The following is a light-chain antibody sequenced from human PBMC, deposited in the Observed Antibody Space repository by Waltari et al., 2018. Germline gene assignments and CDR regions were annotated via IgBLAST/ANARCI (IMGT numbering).Light chain of an antibody. CDR1: NIEKKS. CDR3: QVWDSDAGQPL. CDR2: YDD. J-gene: IGLJ2*01. Sequence: TQSPSVSVTAGQTASVSCGGYNIEKKSVHWYQQKPGQAPMLVITYDDDRPPRIPQRFSGSNSGNAAILTISRVEAGDEADYYCQVWDSDAGQPLFGGGTKLTV. V-gene: IGLV3-21*01.